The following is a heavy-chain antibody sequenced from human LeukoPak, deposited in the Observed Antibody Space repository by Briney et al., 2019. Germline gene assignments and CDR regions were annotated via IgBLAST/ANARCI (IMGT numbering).Heavy chain of an antibody. CDR1: GYSISSGYY. D-gene: IGHD3-22*01. V-gene: IGHV4-38-2*02. CDR3: AREGIVVSTAFDI. J-gene: IGHJ3*02. CDR2: IYHSGST. Sequence: SETLSLTCAVSGYSISSGYYWGWIRQPPGKGLEWIGSIYHSGSTYYNPSLKSRVTISVDTSKNQFSLKLSSVTAADTAVYYCAREGIVVSTAFDIWGQGTVVTVSS.